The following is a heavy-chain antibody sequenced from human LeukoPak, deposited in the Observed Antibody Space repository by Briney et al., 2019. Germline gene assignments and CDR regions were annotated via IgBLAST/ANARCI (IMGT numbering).Heavy chain of an antibody. CDR2: TYSSGST. CDR3: ARGSNNGYYFLDP. J-gene: IGHJ5*02. Sequence: GGSLRLSCTASGFTVISSYMTWVRQAPGKGHECVSLTYSSGSTYYADSVKGRFTVSTDNSKNTLYLQMNSLRAEDTAVYYCARGSNNGYYFLDPWGQGILVTVSS. V-gene: IGHV3-66*01. D-gene: IGHD3-3*01. CDR1: GFTVISSY.